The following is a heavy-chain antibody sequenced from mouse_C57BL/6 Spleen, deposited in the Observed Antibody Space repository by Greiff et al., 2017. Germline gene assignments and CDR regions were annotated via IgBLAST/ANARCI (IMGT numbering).Heavy chain of an antibody. J-gene: IGHJ2*01. CDR1: GYTFTSYW. Sequence: VQLQQPGAELVKPGASVKVSCKASGYTFTSYWMHWVKQRPGQGLEWIGRIHPADSDTNYNQKFKGKATLTVDKSSSTAYMQLSSLTSEDSAVYYCAIERKIYDGYYVFDYWGQGTTLTVSS. D-gene: IGHD2-3*01. CDR3: AIERKIYDGYYVFDY. CDR2: IHPADSDT. V-gene: IGHV1-74*01.